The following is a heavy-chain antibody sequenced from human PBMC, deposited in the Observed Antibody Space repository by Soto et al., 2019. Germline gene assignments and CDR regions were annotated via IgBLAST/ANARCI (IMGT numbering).Heavy chain of an antibody. CDR1: GGSISSYY. Sequence: SETLSLTCTVSGGSISSYYWSWIRQPPGKGLEWIGYIYYNGSTNYNPSLKSRVTISADTSKNQFSLKLTSVTAADTAVYYCARASVKYSSSWPFDYWGQGTLVTVSS. D-gene: IGHD6-13*01. J-gene: IGHJ4*02. V-gene: IGHV4-59*01. CDR2: IYYNGST. CDR3: ARASVKYSSSWPFDY.